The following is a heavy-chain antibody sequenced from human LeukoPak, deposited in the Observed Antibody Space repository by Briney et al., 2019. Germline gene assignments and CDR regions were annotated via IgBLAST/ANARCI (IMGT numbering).Heavy chain of an antibody. Sequence: GGSLRLSCAASGFTVSSNYMSWVRQAPGKGLEWVSAISGSGGSTYYADSVKGRFTISRDNSKNTLYLQMNSLRAEDTAVYYCATTGYSSSWYFFDYWGQGTLVTVSS. CDR3: ATTGYSSSWYFFDY. CDR2: ISGSGGST. D-gene: IGHD6-13*01. V-gene: IGHV3-23*01. J-gene: IGHJ4*02. CDR1: GFTVSSNY.